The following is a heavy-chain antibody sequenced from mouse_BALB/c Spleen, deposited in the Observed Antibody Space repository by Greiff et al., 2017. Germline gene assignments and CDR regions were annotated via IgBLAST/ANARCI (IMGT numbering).Heavy chain of an antibody. CDR2: ISSGSSTI. J-gene: IGHJ2*01. V-gene: IGHV5-17*02. Sequence: EVNLVESGGGLVQPGGSRKLSCAASGFTFSSFGMHWVRQAPEKGLEWVAYISSGSSTIYYADTVKGRFTISRDNPKNTLFLQMTSLRSEDTAMYDCASSYYGSYAFDYWGQGTTLTVSS. CDR3: ASSYYGSYAFDY. CDR1: GFTFSSFG. D-gene: IGHD2-10*01.